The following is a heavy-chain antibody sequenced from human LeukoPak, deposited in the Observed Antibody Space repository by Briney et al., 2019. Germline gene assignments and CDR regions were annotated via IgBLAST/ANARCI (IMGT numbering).Heavy chain of an antibody. CDR1: GFTFSSYG. J-gene: IGHJ4*02. Sequence: PGGSLRLSCAASGFTFSSYGMHWVRQAPGKGLEWVAVISYDGSNKYYADSVKGRFTISRDNSKNTLYLQMNSMRAEDTAVYYCAKDSTVTTDHFDYWGQGTLVTVSS. CDR3: AKDSTVTTDHFDY. CDR2: ISYDGSNK. V-gene: IGHV3-30*18. D-gene: IGHD4-17*01.